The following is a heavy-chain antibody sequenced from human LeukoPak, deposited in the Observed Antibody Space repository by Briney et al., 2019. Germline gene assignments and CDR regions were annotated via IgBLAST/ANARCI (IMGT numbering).Heavy chain of an antibody. J-gene: IGHJ3*02. CDR3: SRGNGWIQLWLFDI. D-gene: IGHD5-18*01. CDR2: INPYSGDT. V-gene: IGHV1-2*02. Sequence: SVKVSCKASGYTFTGYYMHWLRQPPGQERAWMGWINPYSGDTHYAHKLQDRVTMTRDTSISTAYMELNRLRCDEQAVYYCSRGNGWIQLWLFDIWGQGTMVTVSS. CDR1: GYTFTGYY.